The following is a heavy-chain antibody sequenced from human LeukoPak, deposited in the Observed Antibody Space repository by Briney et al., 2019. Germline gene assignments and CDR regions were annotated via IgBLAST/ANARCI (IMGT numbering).Heavy chain of an antibody. CDR2: ISYDETNK. CDR1: GFTFSSYA. V-gene: IGHV3-30-3*01. J-gene: IGHJ4*02. CDR3: AKDGYNYVAWYFDY. Sequence: GGSLRLSCAASGFTFSSYAMHWVRQAPGKGLEWVALISYDETNKYYADSVKGRFTISRDNSKNTLYLQMNSLRAEDTAVYYCAKDGYNYVAWYFDYWGQGTLVTVSS. D-gene: IGHD5-24*01.